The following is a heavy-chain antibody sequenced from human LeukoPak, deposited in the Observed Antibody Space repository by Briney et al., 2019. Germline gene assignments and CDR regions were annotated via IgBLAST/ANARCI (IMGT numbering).Heavy chain of an antibody. J-gene: IGHJ4*02. Sequence: GGSLRLSCAASGFTFSSYSMNWVRQAPGKGLEWVSYISSSSSTIYYADSVKGRFTISRDNAKRSLYLQMNSLRGEDTAVYYCASGGPDQWEVMSGSFDSWGQGTLVTVSS. CDR2: ISSSSSTI. CDR1: GFTFSSYS. V-gene: IGHV3-48*04. CDR3: ASGGPDQWEVMSGSFDS. D-gene: IGHD1-26*01.